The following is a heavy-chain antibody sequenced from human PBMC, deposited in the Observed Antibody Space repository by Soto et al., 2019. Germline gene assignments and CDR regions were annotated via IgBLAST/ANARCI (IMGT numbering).Heavy chain of an antibody. CDR3: AHRRRLGSGNPSNPPYFDY. CDR2: IYWDDDK. D-gene: IGHD3-10*01. J-gene: IGHJ4*02. CDR1: GFSLTTSGAG. V-gene: IGHV2-5*02. Sequence: QITLKESGPTLVKPTQTLTLTCTFAGFSLTTSGAGVGWIRQSPGKALEWLALIYWDDDKRLSPSLRTRLTITKDTSKNHVVLTLANVDPADTATYFCAHRRRLGSGNPSNPPYFDYWGQGILVVVSS.